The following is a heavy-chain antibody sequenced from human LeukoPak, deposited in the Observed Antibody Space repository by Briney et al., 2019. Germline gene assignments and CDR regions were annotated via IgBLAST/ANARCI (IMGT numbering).Heavy chain of an antibody. V-gene: IGHV4-34*01. CDR3: ARESEYYDILTGYYPNWFDP. D-gene: IGHD3-9*01. Sequence: SETLSLTCAVYGGSFSGYDWSWIRQPPGKGLEWVGEINHSGSTNYNPSLKSLVTISVDTYKNQVSLKLSSVTAADAAVYYCARESEYYDILTGYYPNWFDPWGQGSLVSVCS. J-gene: IGHJ5*02. CDR1: GGSFSGYD. CDR2: INHSGST.